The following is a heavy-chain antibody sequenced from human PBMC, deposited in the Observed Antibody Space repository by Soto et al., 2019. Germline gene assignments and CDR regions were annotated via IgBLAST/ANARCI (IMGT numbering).Heavy chain of an antibody. V-gene: IGHV3-73*01. CDR2: ITTKTNSYAT. Sequence: GGSLRLSCAASGFTFSGSDIHWVRQASGKGLEWVGHITTKTNSYATEYAASVRGRFTISRDNSKHMLYLQMTSLRVEDTAVYYCARAVPGMDVWGQGTTVTVSS. CDR1: GFTFSGSD. J-gene: IGHJ6*02. CDR3: ARAVPGMDV.